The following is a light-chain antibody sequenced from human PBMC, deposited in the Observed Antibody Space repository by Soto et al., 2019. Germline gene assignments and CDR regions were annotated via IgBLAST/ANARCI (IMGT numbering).Light chain of an antibody. CDR3: QQRSNWPWT. CDR2: DAS. J-gene: IGKJ1*01. V-gene: IGKV3-11*01. Sequence: EIVLTQSPATLSLSTGERATLSCRASQSIINSLAWYQQKPGQIPRLLIHDASNRATGIPARFSGSGSGTDFTLTISNLEPEDFAVYYCQQRSNWPWTFGQGTKVEIK. CDR1: QSIINS.